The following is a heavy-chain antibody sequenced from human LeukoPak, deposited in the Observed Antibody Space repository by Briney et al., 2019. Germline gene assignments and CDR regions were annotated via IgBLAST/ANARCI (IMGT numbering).Heavy chain of an antibody. CDR3: ARGLLTMVRGVINYGMDV. CDR2: ISAYDGNT. Sequence: ASVKVSCKASGYTFTSYGISWVRQAPGQGLEWRGWISAYDGNTNYAQKLQGRVTMTTDTSTSTAYMELRSLRSDDTAVYYCARGLLTMVRGVINYGMDVWGQGTTVTVSS. V-gene: IGHV1-18*01. J-gene: IGHJ6*02. CDR1: GYTFTSYG. D-gene: IGHD3-10*01.